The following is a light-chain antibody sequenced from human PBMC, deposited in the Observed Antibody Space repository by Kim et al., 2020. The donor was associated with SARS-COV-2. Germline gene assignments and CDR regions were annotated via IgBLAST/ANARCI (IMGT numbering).Light chain of an antibody. CDR3: QQYNRYYT. Sequence: DIQMTQSPSTLSASVGDRVTITCRASQSISEWLAWYQQKPGKAPKLLIYDASSLDTGVPSRFSGSGSGTEFTLTISSLQPDDFATYYCQQYNRYYTFGQGTKVDIK. CDR2: DAS. V-gene: IGKV1-5*01. CDR1: QSISEW. J-gene: IGKJ2*01.